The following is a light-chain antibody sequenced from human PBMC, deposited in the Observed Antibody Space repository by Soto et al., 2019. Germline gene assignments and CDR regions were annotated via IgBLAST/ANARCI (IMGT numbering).Light chain of an antibody. V-gene: IGLV2-14*03. CDR2: DVR. CDR1: SSDVGYYNY. Sequence: QSVLTQPASVSGSPGQSITSSCTGTSSDVGYYNYVSWYQQHPGKAPKLMIYDVRYRPSGVSDRFSGSKSGNTASLTLSGLQAEDEADYYCSSYTSSSTLVFGTGTKLTVL. J-gene: IGLJ1*01. CDR3: SSYTSSSTLV.